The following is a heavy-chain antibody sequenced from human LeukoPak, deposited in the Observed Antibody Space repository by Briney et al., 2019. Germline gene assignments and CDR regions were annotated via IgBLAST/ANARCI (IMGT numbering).Heavy chain of an antibody. V-gene: IGHV3-74*01. CDR1: GFSFSGHW. CDR3: ARGPNSNWSGLDF. CDR2: ISPTGSTT. D-gene: IGHD6-6*01. Sequence: GGSLRLSCTASGFSFSGHWMHWARQLPGKGLVWVSRISPTGSTTSYADSVKGRFTVSRDNAKNTLYLQVNSLRAEDTAVYYCARGPNSNWSGLDFWGQGTLLTVSS. J-gene: IGHJ4*02.